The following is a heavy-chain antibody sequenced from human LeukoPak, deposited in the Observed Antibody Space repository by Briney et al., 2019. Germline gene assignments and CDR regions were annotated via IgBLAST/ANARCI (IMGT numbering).Heavy chain of an antibody. CDR1: GGSIGSSYYY. CDR3: ARGRGGGGSSNNWFDP. V-gene: IGHV4-39*07. D-gene: IGHD2-15*01. J-gene: IGHJ5*02. Sequence: SETLSLTCTVSGGSIGSSYYYWGWIRQPPGRGLEWIGSIYYSGSTYYNPSLKSRVTISVDTSKNQFSLNLISVTAADTAVYFCARGRGGGGSSNNWFDPWGQGTLVTVSS. CDR2: IYYSGST.